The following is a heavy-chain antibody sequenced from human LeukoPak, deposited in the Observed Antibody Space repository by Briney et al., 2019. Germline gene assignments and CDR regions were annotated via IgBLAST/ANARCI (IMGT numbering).Heavy chain of an antibody. V-gene: IGHV4-39*01. CDR1: GGSISSSSYY. CDR2: IYYSGST. D-gene: IGHD3-22*01. J-gene: IGHJ4*02. Sequence: PSETLSLTCTVSGGSISSSSYYWGWIRQPPGKGLEWIGSIYYSGSTYYNPSLKSRVTISVDTSTNQFSLKLSSVTAADTAVYYCARQGTGYDSSGYYYNDKYYFDYWGQGTLVTVSS. CDR3: ARQGTGYDSSGYYYNDKYYFDY.